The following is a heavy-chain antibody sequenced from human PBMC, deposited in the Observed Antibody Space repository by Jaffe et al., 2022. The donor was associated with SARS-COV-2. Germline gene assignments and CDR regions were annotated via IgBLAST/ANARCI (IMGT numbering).Heavy chain of an antibody. CDR3: AKRNSARGWNAFDS. D-gene: IGHD1-1*01. V-gene: IGHV3-23*04. J-gene: IGHJ4*02. CDR1: GFTLGSSV. CDR2: MSDSDDGS. Sequence: EVQLVESGGGLVQPGGSLRLSCAASGFTLGSSVMNWVRQAPGKGLEWVSGMSDSDDGSFYTDSVKGRFTISRDKSNNTLFLQMNSLTSEDTAVYYCAKRNSARGWNAFDSWGQGTLVTVSS.